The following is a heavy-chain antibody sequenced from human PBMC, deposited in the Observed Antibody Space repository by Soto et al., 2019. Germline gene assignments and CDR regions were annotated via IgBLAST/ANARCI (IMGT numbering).Heavy chain of an antibody. CDR1: GFTVSSNY. D-gene: IGHD2-2*01. Sequence: GGSLRLSCVASGFTVSSNYMSWVRQAPGKGLEWVSVIYSGGSTYYADSVKGRFTISRDNSKNTLYLQMNSLRVEDTAVYFCARDPDGSSYYFYYSGQGTLVTVSS. J-gene: IGHJ4*02. CDR3: ARDPDGSSYYFYY. CDR2: IYSGGST. V-gene: IGHV3-53*01.